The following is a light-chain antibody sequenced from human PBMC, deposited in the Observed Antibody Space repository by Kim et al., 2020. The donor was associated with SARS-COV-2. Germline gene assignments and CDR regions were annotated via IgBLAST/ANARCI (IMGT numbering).Light chain of an antibody. CDR1: TSNIGNNY. CDR3: GTWDSSLTAWV. CDR2: DNN. J-gene: IGLJ3*02. Sequence: QSVLTQPPSVSAAPGQKVTISCSGSTSNIGNNYVSWYQQLPGTAPKLVIYDNNKRPSGIPDRFSGSKSGTSVTLGITGLQTGDEAEFYCGTWDSSLTAWVFGGGTKLTVL. V-gene: IGLV1-51*01.